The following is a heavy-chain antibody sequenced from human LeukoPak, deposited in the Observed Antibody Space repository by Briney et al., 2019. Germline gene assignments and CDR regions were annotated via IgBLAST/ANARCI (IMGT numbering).Heavy chain of an antibody. CDR2: VYHSGST. CDR1: GASISSESYY. V-gene: IGHV4-39*01. J-gene: IGHJ4*02. D-gene: IGHD4-23*01. CDR3: ARHKPYAGVYLDY. Sequence: PSETLSLTCTVAGASISSESYYWGWICQPPGKGLEWIGAVYHSGSTSYNPSLKSRVTISLDTSKNQFSLHLSSVTAADTAVYYCARHKPYAGVYLDYWGQGTLVTVSS.